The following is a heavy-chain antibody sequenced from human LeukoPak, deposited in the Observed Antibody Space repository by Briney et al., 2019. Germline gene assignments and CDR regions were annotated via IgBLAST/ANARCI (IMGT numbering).Heavy chain of an antibody. V-gene: IGHV4-39*01. Sequence: SETLSLTCSVSGDSVSRSDSYWDWIRQPPGRGLEWIGTIDYSGRTYYSPSLKSRVTMSVDPSNNQFSLNLRSVTAADTVLYYCARRRYYDGSGYLEWGQGTLLSVSS. CDR1: GDSVSRSDSY. J-gene: IGHJ1*01. CDR3: ARRRYYDGSGYLE. CDR2: IDYSGRT. D-gene: IGHD3-22*01.